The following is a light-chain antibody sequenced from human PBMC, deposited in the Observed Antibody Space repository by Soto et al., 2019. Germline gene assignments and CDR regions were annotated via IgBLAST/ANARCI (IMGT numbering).Light chain of an antibody. CDR2: DAS. J-gene: IGKJ1*01. CDR3: QHYGSSPWT. CDR1: QSVSSSY. V-gene: IGKV3D-20*01. Sequence: EIVLTQSPATLSLSPGETATLSCGASQSVSSSYSAWYQQKPGLAPRLLIYDASSRATGIPDRFSGSGSGTDFTLTISRLEPEDFAVYYCQHYGSSPWTFGQGTKVEIK.